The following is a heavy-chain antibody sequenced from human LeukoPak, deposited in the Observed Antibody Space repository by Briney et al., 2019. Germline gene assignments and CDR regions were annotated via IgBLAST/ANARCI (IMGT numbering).Heavy chain of an antibody. V-gene: IGHV1-18*01. CDR1: GYTFTSYG. Sequence: ASVKVSCKASGYTFTSYGISWVRQAPGQGLEWMGWISAYNGNTNYAQKLQGRVTMTTDTSTSTAYMELRSLRSDDTAVYYCARGSARTYYYDSSGYRDFDYWGQGTLVTVSS. CDR2: ISAYNGNT. D-gene: IGHD3-22*01. J-gene: IGHJ4*02. CDR3: ARGSARTYYYDSSGYRDFDY.